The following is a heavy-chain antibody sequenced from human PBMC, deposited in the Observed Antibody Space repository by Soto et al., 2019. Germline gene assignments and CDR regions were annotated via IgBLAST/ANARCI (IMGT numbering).Heavy chain of an antibody. V-gene: IGHV2-5*02. CDR1: GFSLSTSGVG. J-gene: IGHJ5*02. CDR3: AHKQTIAVAGDNWFDP. Sequence: GSGPTLVNPTQTLTLTCTFSGFSLSTSGVGVGWIRQPPGKALEWLALIYWDDDKRYSPSLKSRLTITKDTSKNQVVLTMTNMDPVDTATYYCAHKQTIAVAGDNWFDPWGQGTLVTVSS. CDR2: IYWDDDK. D-gene: IGHD6-19*01.